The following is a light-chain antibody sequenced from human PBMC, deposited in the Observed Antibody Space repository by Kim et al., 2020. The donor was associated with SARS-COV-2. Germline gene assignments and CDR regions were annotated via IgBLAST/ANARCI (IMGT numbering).Light chain of an antibody. CDR2: DVS. V-gene: IGLV2-14*03. J-gene: IGLJ2*01. CDR3: NSYTTYSTPV. CDR1: SSDIGGYNY. Sequence: QSALTQPASVSGSPGQSITISCTGTSSDIGGYNYVSWYQQHPNKAPKLMIYDVSERPSGVSNRFSGSKSGNTASLTISGLQAEDEADYYCNSYTTYSTPVFGGGTQLTVL.